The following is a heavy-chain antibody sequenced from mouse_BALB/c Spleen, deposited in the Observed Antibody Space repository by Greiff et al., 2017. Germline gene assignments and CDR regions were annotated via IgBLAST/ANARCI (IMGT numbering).Heavy chain of an antibody. CDR2: ISSGSSTI. CDR1: GFTFSSFG. J-gene: IGHJ4*01. CDR3: ASFGYYAMDY. V-gene: IGHV5-17*02. Sequence: EVQLVESGGGLVQPGGSRKLSCAASGFTFSSFGMHWVRQAPEKGLEWVAYISSGSSTIYYADTVKGRFTISRDNPKNTLFLQMTSLRSEDTAMYYCASFGYYAMDYWGQGTSVTVSS.